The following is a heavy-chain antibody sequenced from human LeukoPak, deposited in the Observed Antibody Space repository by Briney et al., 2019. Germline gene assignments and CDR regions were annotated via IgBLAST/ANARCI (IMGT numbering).Heavy chain of an antibody. J-gene: IGHJ4*02. CDR1: GYTFTSYG. V-gene: IGHV1-2*02. D-gene: IGHD3-9*01. CDR2: INPNSGGT. CDR3: AINSWILTGYYTQADQIDY. Sequence: ASVKVSCKASGYTFTSYGISWVRQAPGQGLEWMGWINPNSGGTNYAQKFQGRVTMTRDASISTAYMELSRLRSDDTAVYCCAINSWILTGYYTQADQIDYWGQGTLVTVSS.